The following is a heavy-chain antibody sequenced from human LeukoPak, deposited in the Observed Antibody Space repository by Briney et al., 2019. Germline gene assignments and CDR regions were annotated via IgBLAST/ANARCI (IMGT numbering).Heavy chain of an antibody. CDR2: IYHSGST. CDR1: GGSISSINW. Sequence: PPETPSLTCAVSGGSISSINWWSWVRQPPGKGLEGIGEIYHSGSTNNNPTLKSRDTLSVDKSKNQHSLKLSAVTAADTAVYYCARGRIAVAGIYFDYWGQGTLVTVSS. V-gene: IGHV4-4*03. CDR3: ARGRIAVAGIYFDY. J-gene: IGHJ4*02. D-gene: IGHD6-19*01.